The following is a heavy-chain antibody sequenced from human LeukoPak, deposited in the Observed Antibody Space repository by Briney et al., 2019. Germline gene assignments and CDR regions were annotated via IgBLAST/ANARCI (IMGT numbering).Heavy chain of an antibody. CDR1: GFIVRNSW. J-gene: IGHJ3*02. V-gene: IGHV3-74*01. Sequence: GGSLRLSFAASGFIVRNSWIHWVRQAPGKGLVWVSRINGDGSSTNYADSVKGRFTISRDTANNTLYLQMNSLRGEDTAVYYCARDPVGAIAFDIWGQGTMVTVSS. CDR3: ARDPVGAIAFDI. CDR2: INGDGSST. D-gene: IGHD3-16*01.